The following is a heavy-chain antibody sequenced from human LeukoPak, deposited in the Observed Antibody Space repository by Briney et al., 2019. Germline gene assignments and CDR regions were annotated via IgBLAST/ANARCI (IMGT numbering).Heavy chain of an antibody. V-gene: IGHV4-34*01. CDR3: ARRLLFLPCDY. D-gene: IGHD2-21*01. CDR2: INHSGST. J-gene: IGHJ4*02. Sequence: SETLSLTCAVSGGSFSGYARSWIRQPPGKGLEWIGEINHSGSTNYNPSLKSRVTISVDTSKNQFSLKLNSVTAADTAVYYCARRLLFLPCDYWGQGTLVTVSS. CDR1: GGSFSGYA.